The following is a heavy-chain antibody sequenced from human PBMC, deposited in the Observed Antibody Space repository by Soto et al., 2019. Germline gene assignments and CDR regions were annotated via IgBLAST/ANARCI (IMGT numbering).Heavy chain of an antibody. CDR1: GYTFNTYY. CDR3: ARGGHIAVVTASFEN. Sequence: QVQLVQSGAEVRKPGASVKVSCKPSGYTFNTYYLHWLRQAPGQALEWMGVIHPSGGGTTYAKKFLGRVTVTRDTSTTTVFMELSSLRSDDTAVYYCARGGHIAVVTASFENWGQGTLVTVSS. D-gene: IGHD2-21*02. V-gene: IGHV1-46*02. J-gene: IGHJ4*02. CDR2: IHPSGGGT.